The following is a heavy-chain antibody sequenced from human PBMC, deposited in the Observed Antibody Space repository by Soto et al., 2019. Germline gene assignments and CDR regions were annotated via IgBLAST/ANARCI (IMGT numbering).Heavy chain of an antibody. CDR3: ARGGDRFGSGSYYGYYFDY. D-gene: IGHD3-10*01. CDR1: GGSISSYY. J-gene: IGHJ4*02. Sequence: SESLSLTCTVSGGSISSYYWSSIRQPPGKGLEWIGYIDYSGSTNYNPSLKSRVTISVETSKNQFSLKLSSVTAADTAVYYCARGGDRFGSGSYYGYYFDYWGQGTLVTVSS. CDR2: IDYSGST. V-gene: IGHV4-59*01.